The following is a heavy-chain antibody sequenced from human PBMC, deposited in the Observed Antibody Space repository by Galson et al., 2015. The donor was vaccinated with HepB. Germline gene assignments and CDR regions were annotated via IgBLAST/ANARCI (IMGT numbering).Heavy chain of an antibody. CDR1: GFTFSSYS. V-gene: IGHV3-21*01. J-gene: IGHJ4*02. CDR3: ARAPQPTGISYPEPNDY. D-gene: IGHD2-21*02. Sequence: SLRLSCAASGFTFSSYSMNWVRQAPGKGLEWVSSISSSSSYIYYADSVKGRFTISRDNAKNSLYLQMNSLRAEDTAVYYCARAPQPTGISYPEPNDYWGQGTLVTVSS. CDR2: ISSSSSYI.